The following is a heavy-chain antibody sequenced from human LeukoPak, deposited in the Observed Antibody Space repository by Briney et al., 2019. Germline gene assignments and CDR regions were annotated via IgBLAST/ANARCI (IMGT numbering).Heavy chain of an antibody. Sequence: GGSLRLSCAASGFSLSSHWMTWVRQVPGRGPEWVANVNRDGSETYYLDSVKGRFTISKDNAKNSLYLKMNSLRAEDTALYHCARNNGMDVWGQGTTVIVSS. CDR2: VNRDGSET. CDR3: ARNNGMDV. CDR1: GFSLSSHW. J-gene: IGHJ6*02. V-gene: IGHV3-7*03.